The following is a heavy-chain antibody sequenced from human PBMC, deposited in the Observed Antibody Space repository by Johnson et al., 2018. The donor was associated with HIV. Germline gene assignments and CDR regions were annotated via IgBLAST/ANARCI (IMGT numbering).Heavy chain of an antibody. CDR3: AKDTVWSSGYYGGAFDI. Sequence: QVQLVESGGGVVQPGGSLRLSCEASRFTFSSYGMHWVRQTPGKGLEWVAFIRNDGSNKNYGDSVKGRFTISRDNSKNTLYLQMNSLRAEDTAVYYCAKDTVWSSGYYGGAFDIWGQGTMVTVSS. CDR1: RFTFSSYG. J-gene: IGHJ3*02. CDR2: IRNDGSNK. V-gene: IGHV3-30*02. D-gene: IGHD3-22*01.